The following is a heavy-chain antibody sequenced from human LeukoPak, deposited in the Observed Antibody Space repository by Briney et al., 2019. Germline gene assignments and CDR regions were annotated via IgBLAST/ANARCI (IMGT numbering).Heavy chain of an antibody. D-gene: IGHD3-3*01. V-gene: IGHV1-2*02. CDR3: AREESDDFWSGYFY. Sequence: ASVKVSCKASGYTFTGYYMHWVRQAPGQGLEWMGWINPNSGGTNYAPKFQGRVTMTRDTSISTAYMELSRLRSDDTAVYYCAREESDDFWSGYFYWGQGTLVTVSS. CDR2: INPNSGGT. CDR1: GYTFTGYY. J-gene: IGHJ4*02.